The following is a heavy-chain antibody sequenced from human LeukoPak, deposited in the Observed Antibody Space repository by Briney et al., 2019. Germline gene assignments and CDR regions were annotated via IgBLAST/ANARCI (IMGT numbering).Heavy chain of an antibody. CDR1: GFTFSSYA. Sequence: PGGSLRLSCAASGFTFSSYAMSWVRQAPGKGLEWVSGISGSGTSAYYADSVKGRFTISRDNSKNTLYLQMNSLRVEDTALYYCARELRIAVAGTKDYWGQGTLVTVSS. V-gene: IGHV3-23*01. CDR3: ARELRIAVAGTKDY. D-gene: IGHD6-19*01. CDR2: ISGSGTSA. J-gene: IGHJ4*02.